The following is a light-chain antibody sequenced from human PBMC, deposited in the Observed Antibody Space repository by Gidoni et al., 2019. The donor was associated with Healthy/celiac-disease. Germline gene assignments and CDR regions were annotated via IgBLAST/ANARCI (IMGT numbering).Light chain of an antibody. CDR2: GAS. V-gene: IGKV3-15*01. Sequence: EIVMTQSPGTVSVSPGERATLSCRASQSVSSNLAWYQQKPGQAPRLLIYGASTRATGIPARFSGSGSGAEFTLTISTLQSEDFAVYDCQQYNNWPPSRTFGQGTKVEIK. CDR1: QSVSSN. CDR3: QQYNNWPPSRT. J-gene: IGKJ1*01.